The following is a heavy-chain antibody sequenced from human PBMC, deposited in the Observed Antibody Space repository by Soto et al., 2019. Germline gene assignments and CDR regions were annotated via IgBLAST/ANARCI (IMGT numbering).Heavy chain of an antibody. D-gene: IGHD2-2*01. CDR3: ARDRATCCFYGMDV. V-gene: IGHV3-30-3*01. J-gene: IGHJ6*02. CDR2: ISNDGNNK. Sequence: GGALRLSCAASGFTFSGHAIHWVRQAPGQGLEWVAVISNDGNNKNYADSVRDRFTVSRDNSKNTVYLQMDSLRPEDSAIYYCARDRATCCFYGMDVWGQGTTVTVPS. CDR1: GFTFSGHA.